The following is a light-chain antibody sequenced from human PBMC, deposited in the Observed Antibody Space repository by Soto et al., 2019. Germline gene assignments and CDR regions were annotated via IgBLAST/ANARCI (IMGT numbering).Light chain of an antibody. CDR2: DAS. CDR1: QSVSTY. CDR3: QQRSNWPYMFT. Sequence: EIVLTQSPATLSLSPGERATLSCRASQSVSTYLAWYQQKPGQAPRLLIYDASTRATGIPARFSGSGSETDFNLTISSLEPEDFAVYFCQQRSNWPYMFTFGQGTRLELK. J-gene: IGKJ2*01. V-gene: IGKV3-11*01.